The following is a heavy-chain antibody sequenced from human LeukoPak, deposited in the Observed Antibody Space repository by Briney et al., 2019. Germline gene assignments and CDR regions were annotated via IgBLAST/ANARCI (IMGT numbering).Heavy chain of an antibody. CDR1: GYMFIDYY. CDR2: INPNSGGT. V-gene: IGHV1-2*06. CDR3: ARDQNLALDP. D-gene: IGHD2-15*01. J-gene: IGHJ5*02. Sequence: ASVKVSCKASGYMFIDYYIHWVRQAPGQGLEWMGRINPNSGGTNYAQNFQGRVTKTRDTSISTAYMELRSLRSDDTAVYYCARDQNLALDPWGQGTLVTVSS.